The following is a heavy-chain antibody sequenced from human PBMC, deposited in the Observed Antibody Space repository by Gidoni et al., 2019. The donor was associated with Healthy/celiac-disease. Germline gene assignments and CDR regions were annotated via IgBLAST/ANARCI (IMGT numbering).Heavy chain of an antibody. CDR3: ARQEAVSEGEGYEFDY. J-gene: IGHJ4*02. V-gene: IGHV4-39*01. Sequence: QLQLQESGPGLVKPSETLSLTCTVSGGSISSSSYYWGWISQPLGKGLEWIGSIYYSGSTYYNPSLKSRVTISVDTSKNQFSLKLSSVTAADTAVYYCARQEAVSEGEGYEFDYWGQGTLVTVSS. CDR2: IYYSGST. CDR1: GGSISSSSYY. D-gene: IGHD3-16*01.